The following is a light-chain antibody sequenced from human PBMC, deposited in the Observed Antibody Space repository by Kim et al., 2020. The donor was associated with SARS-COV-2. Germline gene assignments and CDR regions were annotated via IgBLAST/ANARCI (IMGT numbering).Light chain of an antibody. CDR3: QQRGNWPVT. J-gene: IGKJ4*01. CDR2: DGS. CDR1: ESISGY. V-gene: IGKV3-11*01. Sequence: SLAPGERAPLACRPSESISGYFTWYQQKPGQAPRLIIYDGSNRATGIPARFSGSGSGTDFTLAISSLKPEDIAVYYCQQRGNWPVTFGGGTRLEI.